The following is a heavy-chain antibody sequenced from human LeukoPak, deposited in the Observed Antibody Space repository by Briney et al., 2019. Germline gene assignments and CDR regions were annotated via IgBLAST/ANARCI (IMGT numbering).Heavy chain of an antibody. J-gene: IGHJ4*02. CDR3: AREALAPFDY. CDR2: TYYRSKWYN. Sequence: SQTLSLTCAISGDSVSSNSAAWNWIRQSASRGLEWLGRTYYRSKWYNDYAVSVKSRITVNPDTSKNQFSLQLNSVTPEGTAVYYCAREALAPFDYWGQGTLVTVSS. D-gene: IGHD6-19*01. CDR1: GDSVSSNSAA. V-gene: IGHV6-1*01.